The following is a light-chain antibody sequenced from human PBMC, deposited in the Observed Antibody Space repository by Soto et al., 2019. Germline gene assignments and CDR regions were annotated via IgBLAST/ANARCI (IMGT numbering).Light chain of an antibody. J-gene: IGKJ5*01. Sequence: IQMTQSPSTLSASVGDRVTITFLASQSISRWLAWYQQKPGKAPTVLIYDASRLQRGVLSRFSGSGYGREFSITISGLQPDDFATYYCQEYDAYSTFAQGTRLEIK. CDR3: QEYDAYST. CDR1: QSISRW. CDR2: DAS. V-gene: IGKV1-5*01.